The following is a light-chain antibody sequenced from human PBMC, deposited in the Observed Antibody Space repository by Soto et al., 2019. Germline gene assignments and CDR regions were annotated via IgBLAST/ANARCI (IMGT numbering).Light chain of an antibody. Sequence: AIQLTQSPSSLSASVGDRVTITCRASQGISSALAWYQQKPGKAPKLLIYDASSLESGVPSRFSGSGSGTDFTLTISSLQPVDFATYYCQQFNSYPRAFGQGTRLEIK. CDR2: DAS. CDR1: QGISSA. V-gene: IGKV1-13*02. CDR3: QQFNSYPRA. J-gene: IGKJ5*01.